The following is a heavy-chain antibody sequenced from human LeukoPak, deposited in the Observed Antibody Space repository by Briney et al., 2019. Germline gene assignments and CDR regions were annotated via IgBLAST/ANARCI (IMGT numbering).Heavy chain of an antibody. V-gene: IGHV4-34*01. CDR2: INHSGST. CDR1: GGSLSPYY. CDR3: ARSKIDWGSGLNGIDL. D-gene: IGHD3-9*01. Sequence: SETLSLTCVVYGGSLSPYYWNWIRQPPGKGLEWIAEINHSGSTHYNPSLKSRVTISAETSKNQFSLNLTSVTAADTAVYYCARSKIDWGSGLNGIDLWGQGTMVTVSS. J-gene: IGHJ3*01.